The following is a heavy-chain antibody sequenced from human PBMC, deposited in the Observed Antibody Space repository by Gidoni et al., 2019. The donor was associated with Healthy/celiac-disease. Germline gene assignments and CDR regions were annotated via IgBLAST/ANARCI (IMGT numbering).Heavy chain of an antibody. CDR3: ARLQPSFSQFDP. CDR2: IYYSGST. CDR1: GGSISSSSYY. Sequence: GPGLVKPSETLSLTCTVSGGSISSSSYYWGWIRQPPGKGLEWIGSIYYSGSTYYNPSLKSRVTISVDTSKNQFSLKLSSVTAADTAVYYCARLQPSFSQFDPWGQGTLVTVSS. D-gene: IGHD3-3*02. V-gene: IGHV4-39*01. J-gene: IGHJ5*02.